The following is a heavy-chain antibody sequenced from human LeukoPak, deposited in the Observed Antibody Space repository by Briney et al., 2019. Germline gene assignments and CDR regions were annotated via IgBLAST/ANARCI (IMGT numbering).Heavy chain of an antibody. CDR2: ISSSCSTI. CDR3: AKATGTLGN. D-gene: IGHD1-1*01. Sequence: GGSLRLSCAASGFTFSSYEMNWVRGAPGKGLEWVSYISSSCSTIYYADSVKGRFTISRDNAKNSLYLQMNSLTAEDTAIYYCAKATGTLGNWGQGTLVTVSA. CDR1: GFTFSSYE. J-gene: IGHJ4*02. V-gene: IGHV3-48*03.